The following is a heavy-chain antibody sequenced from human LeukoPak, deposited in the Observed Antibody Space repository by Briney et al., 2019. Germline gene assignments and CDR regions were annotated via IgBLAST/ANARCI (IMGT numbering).Heavy chain of an antibody. CDR2: IYHSGST. D-gene: IGHD2-2*01. J-gene: IGHJ3*02. V-gene: IGHV4-38-2*02. CDR1: GYSISSGYY. Sequence: SSETLSLTCTVSGYSISSGYYWGWIRQPPGKGLEWIGSIYHSGSTYYNPSLKSRVTISVDTSKNQFSLKLSSVTAADTAVYYCARGETSRFDAFDIWGQGTMVTVSS. CDR3: ARGETSRFDAFDI.